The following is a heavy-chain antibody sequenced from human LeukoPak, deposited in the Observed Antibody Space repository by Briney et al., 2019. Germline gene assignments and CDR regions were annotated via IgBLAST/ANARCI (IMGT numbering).Heavy chain of an antibody. Sequence: GESLKISCQGSGYSFTSYWIGGVRQLPGKGLEWIGIIYPGDSYTIYSPSFQRQVTISADNSISTAYLQWSSLKASDTAMYYCARHQGATPGTFDYWGQGTLVTVSS. CDR3: ARHQGATPGTFDY. CDR1: GYSFTSYW. V-gene: IGHV5-51*01. J-gene: IGHJ4*02. CDR2: IYPGDSYT. D-gene: IGHD1-26*01.